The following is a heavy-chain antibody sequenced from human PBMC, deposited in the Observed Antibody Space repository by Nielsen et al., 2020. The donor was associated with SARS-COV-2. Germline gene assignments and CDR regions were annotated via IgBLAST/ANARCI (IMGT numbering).Heavy chain of an antibody. CDR3: ARNHYRTFETSGFYEY. V-gene: IGHV3-30*14. Sequence: GGSLRLSCAASGFAFSYFAIHWVRQAPGKGLEWVALISNDGTKKFYSDSVRGRFTISRDEPRNTVYLQANSLRLEDTAIYYCARNHYRTFETSGFYEYWGQGTLVSVSS. CDR2: ISNDGTKK. CDR1: GFAFSYFA. J-gene: IGHJ4*02. D-gene: IGHD1-14*01.